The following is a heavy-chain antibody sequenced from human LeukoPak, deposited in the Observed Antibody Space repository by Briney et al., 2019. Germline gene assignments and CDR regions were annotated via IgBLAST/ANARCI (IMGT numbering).Heavy chain of an antibody. V-gene: IGHV3-33*08. CDR2: IWYDGSNK. CDR3: ARGLVTMIVVPWGNDAFDI. D-gene: IGHD3-22*01. Sequence: PGGSLRFSCAASGFTFSSYGMHWVRQAPGKGLEWVAVIWYDGSNKYYADSVKGRFTISRDNSKNTLYLQMNSLRAEDTAVYYCARGLVTMIVVPWGNDAFDIWGQGTMVTVSS. J-gene: IGHJ3*02. CDR1: GFTFSSYG.